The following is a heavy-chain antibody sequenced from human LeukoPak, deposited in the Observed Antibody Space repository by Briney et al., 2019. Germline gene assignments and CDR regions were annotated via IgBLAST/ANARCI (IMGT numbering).Heavy chain of an antibody. CDR3: ARGLLRGYSYGYPDY. CDR1: GGTFSSYA. Sequence: ASVKVSCKASGGTFSSYAISWVRQAPGQGLEWMGGIIPIFGTANYARKFQGRVTITADESTSTAYMELSSLRSEDTAVYYCARGLLRGYSYGYPDYWGQGTLVTVSS. J-gene: IGHJ4*02. V-gene: IGHV1-69*13. D-gene: IGHD5-18*01. CDR2: IIPIFGTA.